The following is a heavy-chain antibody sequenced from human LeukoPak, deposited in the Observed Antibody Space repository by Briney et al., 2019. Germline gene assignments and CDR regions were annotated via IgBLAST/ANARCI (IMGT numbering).Heavy chain of an antibody. CDR2: INHSGST. D-gene: IGHD6-13*01. Sequence: SETLSLTCAVYGGSFSGYYWSWIRQPPGKGLEWTGEINHSGSTNYNPSLKSRVTISVDTSKNQFSLKLSSVTAADTAVYYCAGGPSTPWIIAAAGTNRGAFDIWGQGTMVTVSS. J-gene: IGHJ3*02. CDR1: GGSFSGYY. V-gene: IGHV4-34*01. CDR3: AGGPSTPWIIAAAGTNRGAFDI.